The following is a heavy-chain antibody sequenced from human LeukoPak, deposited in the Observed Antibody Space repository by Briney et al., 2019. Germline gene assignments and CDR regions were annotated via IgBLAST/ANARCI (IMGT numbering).Heavy chain of an antibody. CDR1: GYAFTGYY. CDR2: INPNSGGT. J-gene: IGHJ5*02. Sequence: ASVKVSCKASGYAFTGYYTHWVRQAPGQGLEWMGRINPNSGGTNYAQKFQGRVTMTRDTSISTAYMELSRLRSDDTAVYYCARAGIAADWFDPWGQGTLVTVSS. CDR3: ARAGIAADWFDP. D-gene: IGHD6-6*01. V-gene: IGHV1-2*06.